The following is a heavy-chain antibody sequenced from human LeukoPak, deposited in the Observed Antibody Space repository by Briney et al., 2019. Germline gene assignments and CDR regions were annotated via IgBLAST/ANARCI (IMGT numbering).Heavy chain of an antibody. CDR2: INAYNGNT. CDR3: ARGAWLFNDILTGSPDAFDI. CDR1: GYTFTSYG. J-gene: IGHJ3*02. Sequence: GASVKVSCKASGYTFTSYGISWVRQAPGQGLEWMGWINAYNGNTNYAQKLQGRVTMTTDTSTSTAYMELRSLRSDDTAVYYCARGAWLFNDILTGSPDAFDIWGQGTMVTVSS. D-gene: IGHD3-9*01. V-gene: IGHV1-18*04.